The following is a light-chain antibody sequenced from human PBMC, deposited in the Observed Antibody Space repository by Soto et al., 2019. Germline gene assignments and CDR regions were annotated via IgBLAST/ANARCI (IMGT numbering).Light chain of an antibody. CDR1: QHISNY. CDR3: QHYYTYPWT. CDR2: AAS. J-gene: IGKJ1*01. V-gene: IGKV1-8*01. Sequence: AIRMTQSASSLSASTGDRVTITCRASQHISNYSVWYQQKPGKAPKVLIHAASTLQYGVSSRFSGSGSGTDFTLTINGLESEDFATYYCQHYYTYPWTFGQGTKVEV.